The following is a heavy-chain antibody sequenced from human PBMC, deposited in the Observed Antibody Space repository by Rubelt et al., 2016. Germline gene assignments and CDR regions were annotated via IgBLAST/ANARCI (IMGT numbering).Heavy chain of an antibody. D-gene: IGHD2-2*01. V-gene: IGHV3-33*01. CDR2: IWYDGSNK. J-gene: IGHJ4*02. Sequence: AASGFTFSSYGMPWVRQAPGKGLEWVAVIWYDGSNKYYADSVKGRFTISRDNSKNTLYLQMNSLRAEDTAVYYCARTLGYCSSTSCYARYYFDYWGQGTLVTVSS. CDR1: GFTFSSYG. CDR3: ARTLGYCSSTSCYARYYFDY.